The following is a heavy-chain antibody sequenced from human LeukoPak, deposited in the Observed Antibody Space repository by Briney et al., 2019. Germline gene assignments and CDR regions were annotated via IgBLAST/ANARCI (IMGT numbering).Heavy chain of an antibody. CDR1: GFTFSSYA. CDR3: AKDVAAAGQFDY. V-gene: IGHV3-23*01. J-gene: IGHJ4*02. Sequence: RGSLRLSCAASGFTFSSYAMSWVCQAPGKGLEWVSAISGSGGSTYYADSVKGRFTISRDNSKNTLYLQMNSLRAEDTAVYYCAKDVAAAGQFDYWGQGTLVTVSS. CDR2: ISGSGGST. D-gene: IGHD6-13*01.